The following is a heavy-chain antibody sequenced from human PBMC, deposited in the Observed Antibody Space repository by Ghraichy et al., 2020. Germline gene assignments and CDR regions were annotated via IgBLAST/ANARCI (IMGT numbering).Heavy chain of an antibody. CDR2: FDPEDGET. J-gene: IGHJ6*02. D-gene: IGHD3-22*01. CDR3: ATDRQIVVVIKGLRYYYYGMDV. Sequence: VKVSCKVSGYTLTELSMHWVRQAPGKGLEWMGGFDPEDGETIYAQKFQGRVTMTEDTSTDTAYMELSSLRSEDTAVYYCATDRQIVVVIKGLRYYYYGMDVWGQGTTVTVSS. CDR1: GYTLTELS. V-gene: IGHV1-24*01.